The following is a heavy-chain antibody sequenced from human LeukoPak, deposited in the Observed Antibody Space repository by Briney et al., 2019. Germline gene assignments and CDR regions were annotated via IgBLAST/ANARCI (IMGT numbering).Heavy chain of an antibody. Sequence: PSQTLSLTCTVSGGSISSGSYYWSWIRQPAGKGLEWIGRIYTSGITNYNPSLKSRVTISVGTSKNQFSLKLSSVTAADTAVYYCARDPHRGYYSTPYFDYWGQGTLVTVSS. V-gene: IGHV4-61*02. CDR3: ARDPHRGYYSTPYFDY. J-gene: IGHJ4*02. CDR2: IYTSGIT. D-gene: IGHD3-22*01. CDR1: GGSISSGSYY.